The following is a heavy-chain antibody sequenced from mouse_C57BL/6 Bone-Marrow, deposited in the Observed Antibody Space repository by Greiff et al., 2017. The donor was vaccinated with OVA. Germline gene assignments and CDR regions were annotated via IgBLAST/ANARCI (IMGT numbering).Heavy chain of an antibody. J-gene: IGHJ3*01. D-gene: IGHD2-4*01. CDR3: ARPLYYDYDWFAY. V-gene: IGHV1-53*01. CDR1: GYTFTSYW. CDR2: INPSNGGT. Sequence: QVQLQQPGTELVKPGASVKLSCKASGYTFTSYWMHWVKQRPGQGLEGMGNINPSNGGTNYNEKFKSKATLTVDKSSSTAYMQLSSLTSEDSAVYYCARPLYYDYDWFAYWGQGTLVTVSA.